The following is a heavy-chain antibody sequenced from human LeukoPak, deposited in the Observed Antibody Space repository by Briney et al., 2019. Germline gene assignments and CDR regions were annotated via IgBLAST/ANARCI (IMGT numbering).Heavy chain of an antibody. V-gene: IGHV1-69*04. CDR3: ARGNGVVVPAASHYYYYYMDV. CDR1: GGTFSSYA. D-gene: IGHD2-2*01. J-gene: IGHJ6*03. Sequence: PQASVKVSCKASGGTFSSYAISWVRQAPGQGLEWMGRIIPILGIANYAQKFQGRVTITADKSATTAYMELSSLRSEDTAVYYCARGNGVVVPAASHYYYYYMDVWGKGTTVTVSS. CDR2: IIPILGIA.